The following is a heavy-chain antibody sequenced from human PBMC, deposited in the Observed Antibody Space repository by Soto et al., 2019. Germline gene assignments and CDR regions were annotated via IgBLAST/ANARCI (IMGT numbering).Heavy chain of an antibody. Sequence: GSSVKVSCKASGYTFTSYGISWVRQAPGQGLEWMGWISAYNGNTNYAQKLQGRVTMTTDTSTSTAYMELRSLRSDDTAMYYCAATYTWNYVSAFDIWGQGTMVTVSS. D-gene: IGHD1-7*01. CDR3: AATYTWNYVSAFDI. CDR2: ISAYNGNT. V-gene: IGHV1-18*01. CDR1: GYTFTSYG. J-gene: IGHJ3*02.